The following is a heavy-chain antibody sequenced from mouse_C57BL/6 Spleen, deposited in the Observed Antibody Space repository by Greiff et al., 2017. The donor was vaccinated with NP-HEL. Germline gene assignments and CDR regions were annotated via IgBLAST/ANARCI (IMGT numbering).Heavy chain of an antibody. CDR3: ARIYDDYARWFAY. V-gene: IGHV1-18*01. J-gene: IGHJ3*01. Sequence: EVQLQQSGPELVKPGASVKIPCKASGYTFTDYNMDWVKQSHGKSLEWIGDINPNNGGTIYNQKFKGKAKLTVDKSSSTAYMELRSLTSEDTAVYYCARIYDDYARWFAYWGQGTLVTVSA. D-gene: IGHD2-4*01. CDR2: INPNNGGT. CDR1: GYTFTDYN.